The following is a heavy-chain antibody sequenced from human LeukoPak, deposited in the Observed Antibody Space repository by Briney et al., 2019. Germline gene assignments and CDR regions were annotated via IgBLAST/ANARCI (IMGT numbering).Heavy chain of an antibody. CDR1: GFTFSDYY. J-gene: IGHJ4*02. CDR2: ISSSGSTI. D-gene: IGHD3-22*01. Sequence: GGSLRLSCAASGFTFSDYYMSWIRQAPGKGLEWVSYISSSGSTIYYADSVKGRFTISRDNAKNSLYLQMNSLRAEDTAVYYCARENYYDSSSSSEYDYWGQGTLVTVSS. CDR3: ARENYYDSSSSSEYDY. V-gene: IGHV3-11*04.